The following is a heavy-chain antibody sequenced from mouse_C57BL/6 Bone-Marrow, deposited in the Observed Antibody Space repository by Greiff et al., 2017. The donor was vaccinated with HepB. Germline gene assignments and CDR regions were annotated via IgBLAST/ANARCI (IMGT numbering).Heavy chain of an antibody. Sequence: EVMLVESVPVLVKPGASVKMSCKASGYTFTDYYMNWVKQSHGKSLEWIGVINPYNGGTSYNQKFKGKATLTVDKSSSTAYMELNSLTSEDSAVYYCARPIPIYYDYGYYAMDYWGQGTSVTVSS. CDR2: INPYNGGT. J-gene: IGHJ4*01. V-gene: IGHV1-19*01. CDR1: GYTFTDYY. CDR3: ARPIPIYYDYGYYAMDY. D-gene: IGHD2-4*01.